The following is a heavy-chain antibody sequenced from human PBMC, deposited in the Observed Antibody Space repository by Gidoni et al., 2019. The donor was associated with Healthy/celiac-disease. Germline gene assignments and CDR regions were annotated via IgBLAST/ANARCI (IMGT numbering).Heavy chain of an antibody. CDR3: TTDQRTIFGVVNYGMDV. V-gene: IGHV3-15*01. J-gene: IGHJ6*02. CDR2: IKSKTGGWTP. Sequence: EVQLVESGGGLVKPGGSRRISCAASGFTVGNAWMSWVRQAPGKGLEWCALIKSKTGGWTPDDAAPVKGRFTISIDDSTNTLYLQMNSLKTEDTAVYYCTTDQRTIFGVVNYGMDVWVQGTTVTVSS. D-gene: IGHD3-3*01. CDR1: GFTVGNAW.